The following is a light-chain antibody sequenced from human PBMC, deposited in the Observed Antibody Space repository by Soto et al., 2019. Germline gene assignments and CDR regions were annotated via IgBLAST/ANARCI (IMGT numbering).Light chain of an antibody. Sequence: EIVLMQSPGTLSLSPGERATVSCRASQSVSSTSVAWYQQKRGQAPRLLIYGASSRATGIPDRFSGSGSGTDFTLTISRLESEDFAVYYCQQYGSSPQTFGQGTKV. CDR2: GAS. CDR3: QQYGSSPQT. V-gene: IGKV3-20*01. CDR1: QSVSSTS. J-gene: IGKJ1*01.